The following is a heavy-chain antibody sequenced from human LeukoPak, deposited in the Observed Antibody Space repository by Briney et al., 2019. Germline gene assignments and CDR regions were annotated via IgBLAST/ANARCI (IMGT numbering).Heavy chain of an antibody. CDR1: GYTFTSYW. CDR3: ARQYYETLTGPNWFDA. CDR2: ILPGDSDT. J-gene: IGHJ5*02. Sequence: PGESLKISCQGSGYTFTSYWIGWVRQMPGKGLEWMGNILPGDSDTSNSPSFKGQVPMSVAKSVSTAYLQWSSLKASDTAMYYCARQYYETLTGPNWFDAWGQGTLVTVSS. V-gene: IGHV5-51*01. D-gene: IGHD3-9*01.